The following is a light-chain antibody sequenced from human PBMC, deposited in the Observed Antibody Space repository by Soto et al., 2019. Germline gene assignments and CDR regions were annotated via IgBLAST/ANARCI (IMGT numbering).Light chain of an antibody. CDR1: QSVSSN. Sequence: IVRTQSPATVSVSPGESAPLSCRASQSVSSNLAWHQQRPGQAHRLIIYGASTRATGVPARFSGSGSGTEFTLTISSLQSEDLAVYYGQQYKNWPTIPVGHGTKVDIK. CDR2: GAS. J-gene: IGKJ1*01. CDR3: QQYKNWPTIP. V-gene: IGKV3D-15*01.